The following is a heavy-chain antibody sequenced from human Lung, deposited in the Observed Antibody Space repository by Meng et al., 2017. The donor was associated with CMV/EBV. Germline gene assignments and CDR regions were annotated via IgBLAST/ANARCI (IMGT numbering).Heavy chain of an antibody. J-gene: IGHJ6*04. D-gene: IGHD6-19*01. CDR1: GFTFSNST. CDR3: ARGTYISGWYYYYYYYAMDV. CDR2: IRSKAFGGTT. V-gene: IGHV3-49*04. Sequence: SLKISCTASGFTFSNSTMSWVRQAPGKGLEWVGFIRSKAFGGTTEYAASVKGRFTISRDDSKGIACLQMNSLKVEDTAVYYCARGTYISGWYYYYYYYAMDVWGEGXTVTVSS.